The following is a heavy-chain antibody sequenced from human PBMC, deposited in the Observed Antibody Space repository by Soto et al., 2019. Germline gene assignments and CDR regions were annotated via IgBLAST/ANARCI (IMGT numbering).Heavy chain of an antibody. CDR1: GFTFSSYG. Sequence: GGSLRLSCAASGFTFSSYGMHWVRQAPGKGLEWVAVIWYDGSNKYYADSVKGRFTISRDNSKNTLYLQMNSLRAEDTAVYYCARVGERFRWLQFFDYWGQGTLVTVSS. CDR2: IWYDGSNK. J-gene: IGHJ4*02. CDR3: ARVGERFRWLQFFDY. V-gene: IGHV3-33*01. D-gene: IGHD5-12*01.